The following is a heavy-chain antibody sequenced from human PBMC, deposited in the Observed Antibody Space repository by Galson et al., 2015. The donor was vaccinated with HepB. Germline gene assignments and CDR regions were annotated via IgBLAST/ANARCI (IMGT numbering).Heavy chain of an antibody. V-gene: IGHV1-69*04. CDR1: GGTFSSYA. D-gene: IGHD3-16*02. CDR2: IIPILGIA. Sequence: SVKVSCKASGGTFSSYAISWVRQAPGQGLEWMGRIIPILGIANYAQKFQGRVTITADKSTSTAYMELSSLRSEDTAVYYCARDGVMITFGGVIVLDYWGQGTLVTVSS. CDR3: ARDGVMITFGGVIVLDY. J-gene: IGHJ4*02.